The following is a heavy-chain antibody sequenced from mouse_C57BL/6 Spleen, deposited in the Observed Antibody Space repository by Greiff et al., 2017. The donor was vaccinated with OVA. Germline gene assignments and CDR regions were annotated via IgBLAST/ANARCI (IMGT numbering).Heavy chain of an antibody. J-gene: IGHJ3*01. D-gene: IGHD2-1*01. CDR1: GYTFTSYW. CDR3: ASGGGNYVWFAY. Sequence: QVQLQQPGAELVRPGSSVKLSCKASGYTFTSYWMHWVKQRPIQGLEWIGNIDPSDSETHYNQKFKDKATLTVDKSSSTAYMQLSSLTSEDSAVYYCASGGGNYVWFAYWGKGTLVTVSA. V-gene: IGHV1-52*01. CDR2: IDPSDSET.